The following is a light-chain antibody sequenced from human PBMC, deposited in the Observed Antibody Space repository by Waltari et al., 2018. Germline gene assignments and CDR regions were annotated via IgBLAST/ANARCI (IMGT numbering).Light chain of an antibody. CDR2: DTS. CDR3: MQVLQIPLT. CDR1: QTVSSY. J-gene: IGKJ4*01. Sequence: EIVLTQSPATLSLSPGERATLSCRASQTVSSYLAWYQQKPDQAPRLLIYDTSNRAAGIPARFSGSGSGTDFTLTISSLEPEDFAVYYCMQVLQIPLTFGGGTK. V-gene: IGKV3-11*01.